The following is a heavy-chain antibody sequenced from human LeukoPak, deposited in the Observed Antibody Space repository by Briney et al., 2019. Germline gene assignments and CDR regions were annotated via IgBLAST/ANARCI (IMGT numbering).Heavy chain of an antibody. CDR3: ARDRVYYGD. CDR2: ISSSSSTI. Sequence: GGSLRLSCAASGFTFSSYSMNWVRQAPGKGLEWVSYISSSSSTIYYADSVKGRFTISRDNAKDSLYLQMNSLRAEDTAVYYCARDRVYYGDWGQGTLVTVSS. D-gene: IGHD3-10*01. CDR1: GFTFSSYS. J-gene: IGHJ1*01. V-gene: IGHV3-48*01.